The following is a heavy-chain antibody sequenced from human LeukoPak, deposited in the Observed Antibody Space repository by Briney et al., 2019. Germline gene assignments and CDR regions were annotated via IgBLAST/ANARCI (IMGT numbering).Heavy chain of an antibody. J-gene: IGHJ4*02. D-gene: IGHD5-12*01. CDR3: ARVGRMWQPLGYYFDY. CDR1: GLTFYDYA. Sequence: SRSLSCAASGLTFYDYAVLWARHARRKGREGGSYIRWSSYSIRYADSVKGRFTISRDNAKSTLYLQLNSLRVEDTAVYYCARVGRMWQPLGYYFDYWGQGTLVTVSS. CDR2: IRWSSYSI. V-gene: IGHV3-9*01.